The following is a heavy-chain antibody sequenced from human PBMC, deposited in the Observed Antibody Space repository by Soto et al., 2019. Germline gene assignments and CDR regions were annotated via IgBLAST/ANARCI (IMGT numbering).Heavy chain of an antibody. CDR3: ARATYNSGWYGVIDF. Sequence: QVQLVQSGAEVKKPGASVKVSCKASGYTFTSHCMHWVRQAPGQGLEWVGISNPNTGDTLYAQKFQGRGTMTRDTSTNTVYMELSSLRSEDTAVYYCARATYNSGWYGVIDFWGQGTLATVSS. CDR2: SNPNTGDT. CDR1: GYTFTSHC. D-gene: IGHD6-19*01. V-gene: IGHV1-46*01. J-gene: IGHJ4*02.